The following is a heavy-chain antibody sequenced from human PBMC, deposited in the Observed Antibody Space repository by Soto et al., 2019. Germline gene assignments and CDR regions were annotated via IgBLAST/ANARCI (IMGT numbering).Heavy chain of an antibody. CDR3: ARSRGYDFGYYYYGMDV. Sequence: QVQLVQSGAEVKKPGASVKVSCKASGYTFTGYYMHWVRQAPGQGLEGMGWINPNSGGTNYAQKFQGWVTMTRDTSISTAYLELSRLRSDDTAVYYCARSRGYDFGYYYYGMDVWGQGTTVTVSS. CDR1: GYTFTGYY. D-gene: IGHD5-12*01. J-gene: IGHJ6*02. V-gene: IGHV1-2*04. CDR2: INPNSGGT.